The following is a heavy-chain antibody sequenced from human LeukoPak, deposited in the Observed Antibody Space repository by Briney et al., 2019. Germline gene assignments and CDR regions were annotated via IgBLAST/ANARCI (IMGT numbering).Heavy chain of an antibody. CDR2: IYPGDSDT. CDR3: ARLAVSSSSKRPFDY. V-gene: IGHV5-51*01. D-gene: IGHD6-6*01. CDR1: GYRFTSYW. Sequence: GESLKISCKGSGYRFTSYWIGWVRQMPGKGLEWMGIIYPGDSDTRYSPSFQGQVTISADKSISTAYLQWSSLKASDTAMYYCARLAVSSSSKRPFDYWGQGTLVTVSS. J-gene: IGHJ4*02.